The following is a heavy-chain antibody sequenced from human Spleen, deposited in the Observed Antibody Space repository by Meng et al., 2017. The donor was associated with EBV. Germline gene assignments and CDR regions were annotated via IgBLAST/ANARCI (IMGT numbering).Heavy chain of an antibody. CDR2: IHHSGTT. CDR1: GASIVSSDW. J-gene: IGHJ4*02. Sequence: HVHLQESGPGLGKPSGTRSLTCAVSGASIVSSDWWTWVRQAPGKGLEWIGEIHHSGTTNYNPSLESRVTISIDKSDNQFSLKLTSVTAADTAVYYCARGLGGHYPTMEYWGQGTLVTVSS. CDR3: ARGLGGHYPTMEY. V-gene: IGHV4-4*02. D-gene: IGHD3-22*01.